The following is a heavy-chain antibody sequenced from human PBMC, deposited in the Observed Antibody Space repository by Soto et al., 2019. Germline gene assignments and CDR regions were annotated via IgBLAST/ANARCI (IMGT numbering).Heavy chain of an antibody. CDR2: INHSGST. V-gene: IGHV4-34*01. J-gene: IGHJ4*02. CDR1: GGSFSGYY. Sequence: PSETLSLTCAVYGGSFSGYYWSGIRQPPGKGLEWIGEINHSGSTNYNPSLKSRVTISVDTSKNQFSLKLSSVTAADTAVYYCAGGVRGASDPPDYWGQGTLVTVSS. D-gene: IGHD3-10*01. CDR3: AGGVRGASDPPDY.